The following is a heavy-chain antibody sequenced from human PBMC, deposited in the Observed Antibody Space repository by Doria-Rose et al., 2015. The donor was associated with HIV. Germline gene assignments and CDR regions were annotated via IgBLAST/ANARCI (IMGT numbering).Heavy chain of an antibody. CDR1: GGSFSSYY. D-gene: IGHD5-18*01. J-gene: IGHJ4*02. Sequence: LQESGAGLLKPSETLSLTCAVYGGSFSSYYWSWIRQPPGKGLEWIGEINLSGSTNHNPSLKSRVTISVDTSKNQFSLKLSSVTAADTAVYYCASSTAMVTSLFYWGQGTLVTVSS. V-gene: IGHV4-34*01. CDR2: INLSGST. CDR3: ASSTAMVTSLFY.